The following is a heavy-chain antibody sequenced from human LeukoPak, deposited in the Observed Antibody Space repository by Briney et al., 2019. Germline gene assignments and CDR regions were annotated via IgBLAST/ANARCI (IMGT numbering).Heavy chain of an antibody. CDR3: ARGLDYGDYFDY. CDR2: FYSVGST. CDR1: GFTVSSNY. V-gene: IGHV3-53*01. J-gene: IGHJ4*02. D-gene: IGHD4-17*01. Sequence: LTGGSLRLSCAASGFTVSSNYMSWVRQAPGKGLEWVSLFYSVGSTYYADSVKGRFTISRDNSKSTLYLQMNSLRAEDTAVYYCARGLDYGDYFDYWGQGTLVTVSS.